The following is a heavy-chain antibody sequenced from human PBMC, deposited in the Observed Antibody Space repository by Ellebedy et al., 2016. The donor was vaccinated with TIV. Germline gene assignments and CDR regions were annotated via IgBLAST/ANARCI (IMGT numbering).Heavy chain of an antibody. J-gene: IGHJ4*02. Sequence: PGGSLRLSCSVSGFTVSDTFMIWVRQAPGKGLEWVSVVYSDDSIYFADSVQGRFTISRDNSQNTLYLLMNSLRGDDTAIYYCARALNHVDTVSTAPLDCWGQGTLVTVSS. CDR1: GFTVSDTF. CDR3: ARALNHVDTVSTAPLDC. CDR2: VYSDDSI. V-gene: IGHV3-53*05. D-gene: IGHD5/OR15-5a*01.